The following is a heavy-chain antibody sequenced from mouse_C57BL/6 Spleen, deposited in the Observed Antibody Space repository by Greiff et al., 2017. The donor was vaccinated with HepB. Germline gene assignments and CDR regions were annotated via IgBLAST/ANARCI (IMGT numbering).Heavy chain of an antibody. J-gene: IGHJ2*01. CDR2: IHPNSGST. Sequence: QVQLQQPGAELVKPGASVKLSCKASGYTFTSYWMHWVKQRPGQGLEWIGMIHPNSGSTNYNEKFKSKATLTVDKSSSTAYMQLSSLTSEDSAVYYCAIPTGTGDYFDYWGQGTTLTVSS. CDR3: AIPTGTGDYFDY. CDR1: GYTFTSYW. D-gene: IGHD4-1*02. V-gene: IGHV1-64*01.